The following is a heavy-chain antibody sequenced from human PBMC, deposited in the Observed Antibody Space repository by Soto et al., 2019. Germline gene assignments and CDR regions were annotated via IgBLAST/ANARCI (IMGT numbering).Heavy chain of an antibody. CDR3: AKHCGSSSCYRFDP. CDR1: GFAFSSYT. CDR2: ITGSGGNT. D-gene: IGHD2-2*01. Sequence: EVQLLESGGDLVQPGGSLRLSCAASGFAFSSYTTRWVRQAPGKGLEWVSSITGSGGNTYYADSVKGRFTISRDNSKNTLYLQMSSLRAEDTAVYYCAKHCGSSSCYRFDPWGQGTLVTVSS. V-gene: IGHV3-23*01. J-gene: IGHJ5*02.